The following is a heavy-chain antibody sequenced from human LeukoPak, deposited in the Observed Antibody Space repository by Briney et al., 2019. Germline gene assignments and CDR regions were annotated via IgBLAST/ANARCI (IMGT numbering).Heavy chain of an antibody. CDR2: ISSGSSYI. J-gene: IGHJ5*02. D-gene: IGHD1-26*01. CDR1: GFTFSSYS. CDR3: ARDQTRWSYSWFDP. Sequence: GGSLRLSCAASGFTFSSYSMNWVRQAPGKGLEWVSSISSGSSYIYYTDSVKGRFTISRDNAKNSLYLQMNSLRAEDTAVYYCARDQTRWSYSWFDPWGQGTLVTVSS. V-gene: IGHV3-21*03.